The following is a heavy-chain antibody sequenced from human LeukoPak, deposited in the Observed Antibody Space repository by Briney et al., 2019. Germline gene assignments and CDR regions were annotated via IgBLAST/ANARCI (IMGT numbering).Heavy chain of an antibody. V-gene: IGHV4-59*08. Sequence: SETLSLTCTVSGGSISSYYWSWIRQPPGKGLEWIGYIYYSGSTNYNPSLKSRVTISVDTSKNQFSLKLSSVTAADTAVYYCAGVSSSSRPNFDYWGQGTLVTVSS. CDR2: IYYSGST. J-gene: IGHJ4*02. CDR1: GGSISSYY. D-gene: IGHD6-6*01. CDR3: AGVSSSSRPNFDY.